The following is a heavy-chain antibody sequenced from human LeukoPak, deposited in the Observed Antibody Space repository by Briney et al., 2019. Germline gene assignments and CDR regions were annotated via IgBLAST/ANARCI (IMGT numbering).Heavy chain of an antibody. Sequence: ASVKVSCKVSGYTLTELSMHWVRQAPGKGLEGMGGFDPEDGETICAQKFQGRVTMTEDTSTDTAYMELSSLRSEDTAVYYCATASLWAGFAGNFDYWGQGTLVTVSS. CDR1: GYTLTELS. CDR2: FDPEDGET. V-gene: IGHV1-24*01. J-gene: IGHJ4*02. CDR3: ATASLWAGFAGNFDY. D-gene: IGHD5-18*01.